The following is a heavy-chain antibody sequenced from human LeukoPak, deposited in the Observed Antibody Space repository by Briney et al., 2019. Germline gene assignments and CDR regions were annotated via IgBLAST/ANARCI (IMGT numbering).Heavy chain of an antibody. Sequence: ASVKVSCKASGYSLTDYYVHWVRQAHGQGLEWMGWINPNSGGTNYAQKFQGRVTMTRDTSISTAYMELSRLRSDDTAVYYCARDWGDYVWGSYRPHAFDIWGQGTMVTVSS. CDR2: INPNSGGT. J-gene: IGHJ3*02. D-gene: IGHD3-16*02. V-gene: IGHV1-2*02. CDR3: ARDWGDYVWGSYRPHAFDI. CDR1: GYSLTDYY.